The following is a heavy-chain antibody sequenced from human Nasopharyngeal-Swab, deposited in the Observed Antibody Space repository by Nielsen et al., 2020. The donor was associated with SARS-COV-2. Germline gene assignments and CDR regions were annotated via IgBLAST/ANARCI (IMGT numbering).Heavy chain of an antibody. V-gene: IGHV4-39*01. Sequence: WIRQPPGKGLEWIGSIYYSGSTYYNPSLKSRVTISVDTSKNQFSLKLSSVTAADTAVYYCASSPFRTTIFGVVIGNWFDPWGQGTLVTVSS. CDR2: IYYSGST. CDR3: ASSPFRTTIFGVVIGNWFDP. D-gene: IGHD3-3*01. J-gene: IGHJ5*02.